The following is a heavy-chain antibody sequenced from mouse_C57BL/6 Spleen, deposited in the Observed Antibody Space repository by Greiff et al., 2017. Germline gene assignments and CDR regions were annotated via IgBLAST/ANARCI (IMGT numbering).Heavy chain of an antibody. CDR2: IDPSDSYT. Sequence: VQLQQPGAELVMPGASVKLSCKASGYTFTSYWMPWVKQRPGQGLEWIGEIDPSDSYTNYNQKFKGKSTLTVDKSSSTAYMQRSSLTSEDSAVYYCARSGSSGYIDYWGQGTTLTVSS. CDR3: ARSGSSGYIDY. D-gene: IGHD3-2*02. CDR1: GYTFTSYW. J-gene: IGHJ2*01. V-gene: IGHV1-69*01.